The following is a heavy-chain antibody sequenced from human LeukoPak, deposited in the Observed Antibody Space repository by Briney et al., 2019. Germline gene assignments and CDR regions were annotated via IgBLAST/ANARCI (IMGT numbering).Heavy chain of an antibody. D-gene: IGHD2-15*01. CDR2: IIPIFGTA. J-gene: IGHJ4*02. CDR3: ARGYCSGGSCYREEYYFDY. Sequence: GASVKVSCKASGGTFSSYAISWVRQAPGQGLEWMGGIIPIFGTANYAQKFQGRVTITAGEFTSTAYMELSSLRSEDTAVYYCARGYCSGGSCYREEYYFDYWGQGALVTVSS. V-gene: IGHV1-69*01. CDR1: GGTFSSYA.